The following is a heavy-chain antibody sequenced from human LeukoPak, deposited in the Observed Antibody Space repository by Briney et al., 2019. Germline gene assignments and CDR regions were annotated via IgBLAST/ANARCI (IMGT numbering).Heavy chain of an antibody. D-gene: IGHD6-13*01. V-gene: IGHV1-8*01. Sequence: ASVKVSCKASGYTFTSYDINWVRQATGQGLEWMGWMNPNSGNTGYAQKFQGRVTMTRNTSISTAYMELSSLRSEDTAVYYCARARSWYPGYYYYMDVWGKGTTVTVSS. CDR3: ARARSWYPGYYYYMDV. J-gene: IGHJ6*03. CDR2: MNPNSGNT. CDR1: GYTFTSYD.